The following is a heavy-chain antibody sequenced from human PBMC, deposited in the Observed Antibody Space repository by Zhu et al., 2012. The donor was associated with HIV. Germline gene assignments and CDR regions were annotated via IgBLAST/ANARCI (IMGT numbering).Heavy chain of an antibody. CDR1: GGSISNYY. CDR3: ARARGVAGTGYFDF. Sequence: QVHLQESGPGLVKPSETLSLTCTVSGGSISNYYWTWMRQPAGKGLEWIGRILGTGTTYYNPSLESRVTMSVDTSKNQFSLKVTSVTAADTAIYYCARARGVAGTGYFDFWGQGNSGHRL. J-gene: IGHJ4*02. CDR2: ILGTGTT. D-gene: IGHD6-19*01. V-gene: IGHV4-4*07.